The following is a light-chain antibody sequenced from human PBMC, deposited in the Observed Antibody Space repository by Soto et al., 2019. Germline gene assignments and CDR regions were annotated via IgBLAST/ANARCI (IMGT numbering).Light chain of an antibody. Sequence: EIVLTQSPGTLALSPGQRSTLSCRASESISRDYLAWYQQRLGQAPRLLIYGASSGATGIPDRFSGSGSGTDFTLTISRLEAEDFAVYYCQQSSSSPITFGQGTRLEIK. V-gene: IGKV3-20*01. CDR1: ESISRDY. CDR3: QQSSSSPIT. CDR2: GAS. J-gene: IGKJ5*01.